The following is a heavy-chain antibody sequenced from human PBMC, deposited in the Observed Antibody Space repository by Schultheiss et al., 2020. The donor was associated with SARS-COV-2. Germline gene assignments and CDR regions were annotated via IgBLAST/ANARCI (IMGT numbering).Heavy chain of an antibody. D-gene: IGHD2-2*03. Sequence: GGSLRLSCAASGFTFSSYAMSWVRQAPGKGLEWVAVISYDGSNKYYADSVKGRFTISRDNSKNTLYLQMNSLRAEDTAVYYCAKDGYCSSTSCYPYYFDYWGQGTLVTVSS. CDR2: ISYDGSNK. J-gene: IGHJ4*02. CDR3: AKDGYCSSTSCYPYYFDY. CDR1: GFTFSSYA. V-gene: IGHV3-30*07.